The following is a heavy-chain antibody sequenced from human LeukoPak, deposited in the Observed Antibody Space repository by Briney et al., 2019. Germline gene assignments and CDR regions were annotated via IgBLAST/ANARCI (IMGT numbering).Heavy chain of an antibody. D-gene: IGHD7-27*01. Sequence: SETLSLTCTVSGGSLSSHYWSWIRQPPGKGLEWIGYIYYSGSTNYNPSLKSRVTISVDTSKNQFSLKLSSVTAADTAVYYCARDLITGDRDYWGQGTLVTVSS. J-gene: IGHJ4*02. CDR2: IYYSGST. CDR3: ARDLITGDRDY. V-gene: IGHV4-59*11. CDR1: GGSLSSHY.